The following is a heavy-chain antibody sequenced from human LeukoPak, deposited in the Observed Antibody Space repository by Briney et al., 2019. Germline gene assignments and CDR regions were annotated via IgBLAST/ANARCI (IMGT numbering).Heavy chain of an antibody. CDR1: GGSISSSSYY. J-gene: IGHJ4*02. CDR3: ARAYSSGPVLPKGY. Sequence: ASETLSLTCTVSGGSISSSSYYWGWIRQPPGKGLEWIGSIYYSGSTYYNPSLKSRVTISVDTSKNQFSLKLSSVTAADTAVYYCARAYSSGPVLPKGYWGQGTLVTVSS. CDR2: IYYSGST. V-gene: IGHV4-39*07. D-gene: IGHD6-19*01.